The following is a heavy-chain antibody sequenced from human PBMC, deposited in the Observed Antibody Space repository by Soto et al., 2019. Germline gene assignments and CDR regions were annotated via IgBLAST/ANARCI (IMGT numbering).Heavy chain of an antibody. CDR2: IIPNLGIA. Sequence: QVQLVQSGAEVKKPGSSVKVSCKASGGTFSSYTISWVRQAPGQGLEWMGRIIPNLGIANYARKFQGRVTCTADTSTSTGYMEPSSLRAEETAVYYCPRDVGDDILSDYYYGMDVWGQGTTVTVSS. CDR1: GGTFSSYT. CDR3: PRDVGDDILSDYYYGMDV. V-gene: IGHV1-69*08. D-gene: IGHD3-9*01. J-gene: IGHJ6*02.